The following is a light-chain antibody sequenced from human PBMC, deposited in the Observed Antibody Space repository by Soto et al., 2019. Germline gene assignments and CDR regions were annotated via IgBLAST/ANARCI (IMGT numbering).Light chain of an antibody. Sequence: QSALTQPASVSGSPGQSITISCTGTSSDVAAYNYVSWYLQHPGRAPKLMIFDVSNRPSGVSHRFSGSKSGNTASLTISGLQAEDEADYYCSSYTTSAVDVFGTGTKLTVL. V-gene: IGLV2-14*01. CDR1: SSDVAAYNY. CDR2: DVS. J-gene: IGLJ1*01. CDR3: SSYTTSAVDV.